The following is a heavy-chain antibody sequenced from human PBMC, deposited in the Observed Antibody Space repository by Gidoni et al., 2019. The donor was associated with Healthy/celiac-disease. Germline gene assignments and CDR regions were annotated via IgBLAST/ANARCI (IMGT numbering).Heavy chain of an antibody. V-gene: IGHV3-30-3*01. CDR3: ARGPTPYCSGGSCPTWFDP. CDR1: GFTFSSYA. J-gene: IGHJ5*02. D-gene: IGHD2-15*01. CDR2: ISYDGSNK. Sequence: QVQLVESGGGVVQPGRSLILSCAASGFTFSSYAMHWVSQAPGKGLEWVAVISYDGSNKYYADSVKGRFTISRDNSKNTLYLQMNSLRAEDTAVYYCARGPTPYCSGGSCPTWFDPWGQGTLVTVSS.